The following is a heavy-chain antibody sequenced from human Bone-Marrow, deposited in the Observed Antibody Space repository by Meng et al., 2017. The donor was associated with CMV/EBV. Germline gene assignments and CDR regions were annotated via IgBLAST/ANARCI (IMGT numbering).Heavy chain of an antibody. CDR3: AHTTLIVGENYLDY. J-gene: IGHJ4*02. Sequence: QIPLKVSGPTPVKPTQTLTLTCTFSGFSLSTSGGGVGWIRQPPGKALEWLALIYWDDDKRYSPSLKSRLTITKDTSKNQVVLTMTNMDPVDTATYYCAHTTLIVGENYLDYWGQGTLVTVSS. V-gene: IGHV2-5*02. D-gene: IGHD3-22*01. CDR1: GFSLSTSGGG. CDR2: IYWDDDK.